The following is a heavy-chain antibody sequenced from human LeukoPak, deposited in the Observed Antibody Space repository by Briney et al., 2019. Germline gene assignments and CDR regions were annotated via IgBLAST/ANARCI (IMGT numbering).Heavy chain of an antibody. D-gene: IGHD2/OR15-2a*01. Sequence: PGGSLRLSCAASGFTFSSYGMHWVRQAPGKGLEWVAVIWYDGSNKYYPDSVQGRFTISRDNSKNTVYLQVNSLRAEDTAVYYCARDRSMSGWYIDLWGRGTLVTVSS. CDR1: GFTFSSYG. J-gene: IGHJ2*01. CDR3: ARDRSMSGWYIDL. V-gene: IGHV3-33*01. CDR2: IWYDGSNK.